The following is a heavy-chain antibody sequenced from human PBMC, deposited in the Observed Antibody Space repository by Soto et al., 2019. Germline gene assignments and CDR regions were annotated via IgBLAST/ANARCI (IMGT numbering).Heavy chain of an antibody. CDR2: ISSSRSTI. J-gene: IGHJ5*01. V-gene: IGHV3-48*01. D-gene: IGHD2-2*01. CDR3: ARDCPGSSTTCYGNEWFDS. Sequence: EVQLVESGGGLVQPGGSLRLSCAASGFTFSSYSMNWVRQAPGKGLEWVSYISSSRSTIYYADSVKGRFTISRDNANNLLYLQMNSLRAEDTAVYYCARDCPGSSTTCYGNEWFDSWGQGTLVTVSS. CDR1: GFTFSSYS.